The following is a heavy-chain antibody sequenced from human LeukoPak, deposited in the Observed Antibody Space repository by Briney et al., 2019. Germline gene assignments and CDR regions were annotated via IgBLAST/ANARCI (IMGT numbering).Heavy chain of an antibody. Sequence: ASVKVSCKASGYTFTSYYMHWVRQAPGQGLEWMGIINPSGGSTSYAQKFQGRVTMTRDTSTSTVYMELSRLRSEDTAVYYCARERYYDSSGYYYYYYYMDVWGKGTTVTVSS. D-gene: IGHD3-22*01. J-gene: IGHJ6*03. CDR1: GYTFTSYY. CDR2: INPSGGST. V-gene: IGHV1-46*03. CDR3: ARERYYDSSGYYYYYYYMDV.